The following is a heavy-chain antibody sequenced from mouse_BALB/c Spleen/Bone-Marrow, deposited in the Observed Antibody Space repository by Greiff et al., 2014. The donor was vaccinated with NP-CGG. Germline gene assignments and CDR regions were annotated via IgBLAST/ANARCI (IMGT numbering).Heavy chain of an antibody. CDR2: IDPSDSYT. D-gene: IGHD2-4*01. J-gene: IGHJ1*01. CDR3: TRGDYDWYFDV. Sequence: QGQLKGSGGELGKPGGLVKMSLQGFGYTFPRYWVHWGKQRPGQGLEWIGVIDPSDSYTSYNQKFKGKATLTVDTSSSTAYMQLSSLTSEDSAVYYCTRGDYDWYFDVWGAGTTVTVSS. V-gene: IGHV1S127*01. CDR1: GYTFPRYW.